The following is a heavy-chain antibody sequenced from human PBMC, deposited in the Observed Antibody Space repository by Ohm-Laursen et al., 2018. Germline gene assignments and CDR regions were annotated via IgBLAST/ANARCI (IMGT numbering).Heavy chain of an antibody. J-gene: IGHJ4*02. CDR1: GFTFDDCA. V-gene: IGHV3-9*01. CDR3: AKDQYRAARPPYYFDY. D-gene: IGHD6-6*01. Sequence: SLRLSCAASGFTFDDCAMHWARQAPGKGLEWVSGMSRNGGSIGYADSVKGRFTISRDNAKNSLYLQMNSLRAEDTALYYCAKDQYRAARPPYYFDYWGQGTQVTVSS. CDR2: MSRNGGSI.